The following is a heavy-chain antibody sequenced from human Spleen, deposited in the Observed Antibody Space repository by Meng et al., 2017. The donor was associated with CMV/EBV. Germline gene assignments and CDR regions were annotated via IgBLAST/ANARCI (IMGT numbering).Heavy chain of an antibody. V-gene: IGHV4-34*01. D-gene: IGHD3-10*01. CDR3: ARWGSNYFAFDY. CDR1: GGSFSGYY. Sequence: GSLRLSCAVYGGSFSGYYWSWIRQPPGKGLEWIGEINHSGSTNYNPSLKSRVTISVGTSKTHFSLTLKSVTAADTAVYFCARWGSNYFAFDYWGPGMLVTVSS. CDR2: INHSGST. J-gene: IGHJ4*02.